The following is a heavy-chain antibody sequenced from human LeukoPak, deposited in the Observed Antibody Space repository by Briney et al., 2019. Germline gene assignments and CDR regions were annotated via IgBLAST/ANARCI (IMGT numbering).Heavy chain of an antibody. CDR1: GYTFTGYF. CDR3: ARYSNDAFDI. Sequence: ASVKVSCKASGYTFTGYFIHWVRQAPGQGLEWVGWINPNTGGTNCAQKFQGRVTMTRDTSISTAYMELTRLSSDDTAVYYCARYSNDAFDIWGQGTMVTVSS. J-gene: IGHJ3*02. D-gene: IGHD2-15*01. V-gene: IGHV1-2*02. CDR2: INPNTGGT.